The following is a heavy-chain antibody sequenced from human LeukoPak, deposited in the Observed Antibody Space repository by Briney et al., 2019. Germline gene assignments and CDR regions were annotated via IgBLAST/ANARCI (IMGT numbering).Heavy chain of an antibody. CDR2: ISYDGSNK. Sequence: GGSLRLSCAASGFTFSSYGMHWVRQAPGKGLEWVAVISYDGSNKYYADSVKGRFTISRDNSKNTLYLQMNSLRAEDTAVYYCANQHPNWNYVHYWGQGTLVTVSS. D-gene: IGHD1-1*01. CDR1: GFTFSSYG. CDR3: ANQHPNWNYVHY. J-gene: IGHJ4*02. V-gene: IGHV3-30*18.